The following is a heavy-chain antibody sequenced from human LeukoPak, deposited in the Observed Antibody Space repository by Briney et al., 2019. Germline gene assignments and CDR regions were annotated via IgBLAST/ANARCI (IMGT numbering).Heavy chain of an antibody. J-gene: IGHJ6*02. D-gene: IGHD3-3*01. V-gene: IGHV4-59*02. Sequence: SETLSLTCTVSGGSVRSYYWAWIRQPPGKGPEWIGYIYYSGSTNNNPSLKSRATISVDTSKNHVSLKLSSVTAADTAVYYCARTRPAPRGFFWSGYPTNYYYYYGMDVRGQGTTVTVSS. CDR1: GGSVRSYY. CDR3: ARTRPAPRGFFWSGYPTNYYYYYGMDV. CDR2: IYYSGST.